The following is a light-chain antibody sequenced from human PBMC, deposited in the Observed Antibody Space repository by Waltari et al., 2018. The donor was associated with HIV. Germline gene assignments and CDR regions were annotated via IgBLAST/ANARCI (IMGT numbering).Light chain of an antibody. V-gene: IGLV2-23*02. Sequence: QSALTQPASVSGSPGQSITMSCTGASGDVGTYNLFSWYQQHPGKAPKLMIYEVNNRPSGVSNRFSGSKAGNTASLTISGLQAEDEAHYFCCSFTGDSTWVFGGGTKLTVL. J-gene: IGLJ3*02. CDR2: EVN. CDR1: SGDVGTYNL. CDR3: CSFTGDSTWV.